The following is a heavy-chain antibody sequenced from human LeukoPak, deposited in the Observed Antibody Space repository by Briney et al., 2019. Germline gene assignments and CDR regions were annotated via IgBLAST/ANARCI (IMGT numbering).Heavy chain of an antibody. Sequence: ASVKVSCKASGYTFTSYYMHWVRQAPGQGLEWMGMINPSGGSTSYAQKFQGRVTMTRDTSTSTVYMELSSLRSEDTAVYYCARGRDTAMGQDNWFDPWGQGTLVTVSS. V-gene: IGHV1-46*01. CDR1: GYTFTSYY. CDR3: ARGRDTAMGQDNWFDP. J-gene: IGHJ5*02. D-gene: IGHD5-18*01. CDR2: INPSGGST.